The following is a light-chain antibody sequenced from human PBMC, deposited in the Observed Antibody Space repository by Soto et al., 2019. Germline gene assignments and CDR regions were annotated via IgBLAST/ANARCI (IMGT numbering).Light chain of an antibody. CDR1: SSNIGNNY. CDR3: GTWDSSLSGVV. Sequence: QSVLTQPPSVSAAPGQKVTISCSGSSSNIGNNYVAWYQHLPGTAPKLLIYDNNKRPSGIPDRFSGSKSSTSATLGITGLQTGDEADYYCGTWDSSLSGVVFGGGTQLTVL. V-gene: IGLV1-51*01. J-gene: IGLJ2*01. CDR2: DNN.